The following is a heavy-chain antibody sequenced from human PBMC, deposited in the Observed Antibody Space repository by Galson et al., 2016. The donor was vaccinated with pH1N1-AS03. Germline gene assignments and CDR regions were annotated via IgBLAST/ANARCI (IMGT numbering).Heavy chain of an antibody. CDR1: GYPFIGYY. V-gene: IGHV1-2*06. D-gene: IGHD5-18*01. J-gene: IGHJ4*02. CDR2: IYPNNGDT. CDR3: GTINTAKGEDY. Sequence: SVKVSCKASGYPFIGYYMHWVRQAPGQGLEWMGRIYPNNGDTVYVRNLQGRVTMTSDTSTNTAYMELSSLRSDDTAVYYCGTINTAKGEDYWGQGTLFIVSS.